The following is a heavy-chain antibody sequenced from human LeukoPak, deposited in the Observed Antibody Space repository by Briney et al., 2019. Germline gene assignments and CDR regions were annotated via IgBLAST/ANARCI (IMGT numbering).Heavy chain of an antibody. D-gene: IGHD6-6*01. J-gene: IGHJ6*03. CDR3: ARQGSSAVYYYYYMDV. V-gene: IGHV5-51*01. Sequence: GESLKISCKGSGYNFTSHWIGWMRQMPGKGLEWMGIIYPGDSDTRYSPSFQGQVTISADKSISTAYLQWSSLKASDTAVYYCARQGSSAVYYYYYMDVWGKGTTVTVSS. CDR2: IYPGDSDT. CDR1: GYNFTSHW.